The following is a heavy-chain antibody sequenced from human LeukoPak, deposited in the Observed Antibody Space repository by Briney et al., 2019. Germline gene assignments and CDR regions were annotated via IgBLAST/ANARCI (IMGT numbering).Heavy chain of an antibody. J-gene: IGHJ3*02. CDR1: GGSFSGYY. CDR2: INHSGST. V-gene: IGHV4-34*01. D-gene: IGHD5-24*01. Sequence: SETLSLTCAVYGGSFSGYYWSWIRQPPGKGLEWIGEINHSGSTNYNPSLKSRVTISVDTSKNQFSLKLSSETAADTAVYYCAREGDGYNAFDIWGQGTMVTVSS. CDR3: AREGDGYNAFDI.